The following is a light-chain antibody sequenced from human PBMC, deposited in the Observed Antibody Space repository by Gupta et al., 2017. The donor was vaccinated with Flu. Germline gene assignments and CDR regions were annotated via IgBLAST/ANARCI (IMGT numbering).Light chain of an antibody. CDR2: WAS. Sequence: SLGERATINCKSSQSVLYRSNNKNYLAWYKQKPGQPPKLLINWASTREYGVPDRFSGSGSGTDFTLTINSLQAEDVAVYYCQQYYRLPPSFGQGTKVELK. V-gene: IGKV4-1*01. J-gene: IGKJ1*01. CDR3: QQYYRLPPS. CDR1: QSVLYRSNNKNY.